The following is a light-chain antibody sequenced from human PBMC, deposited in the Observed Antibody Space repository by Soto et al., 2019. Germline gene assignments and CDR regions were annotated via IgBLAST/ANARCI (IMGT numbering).Light chain of an antibody. V-gene: IGKV1-39*01. CDR1: QSIRFY. CDR3: QQSYSMTGT. Sequence: DIHMTQSPSSLSASVGYIFTITCRASQSIRFYLNWYQQTPGKAPKLLIYTASNVQSGVPSRISGSGYGTDLTITISSMKTEDFETYYCQQSYSMTGTFGQGTKVDIK. CDR2: TAS. J-gene: IGKJ1*01.